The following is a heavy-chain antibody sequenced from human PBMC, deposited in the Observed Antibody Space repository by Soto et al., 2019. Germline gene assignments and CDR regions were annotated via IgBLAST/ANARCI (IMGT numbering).Heavy chain of an antibody. CDR2: IYYSGST. D-gene: IGHD2-21*01. V-gene: IGHV4-39*01. Sequence: PSETLSLTCTVSGGSISSSSYYWGWIRQPPGKGLEWIGSIYYSGSTYYNPSLKSRVTISVDTSKNQFSLKLSSVTAADTAVYYCARQGVMSKKIDYWGQGTLVTVSS. CDR1: GGSISSSSYY. J-gene: IGHJ4*02. CDR3: ARQGVMSKKIDY.